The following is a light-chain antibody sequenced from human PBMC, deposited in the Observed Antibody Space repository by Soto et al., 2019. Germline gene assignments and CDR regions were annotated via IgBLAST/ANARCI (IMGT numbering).Light chain of an antibody. CDR1: QRVSNNY. V-gene: IGKV3-20*01. CDR2: GAS. Sequence: EIVLTQSPGTLSLSPGERATLSCRASQRVSNNYLTWYQQKPGQAPRLLMYGASSRATGIPDRFSGSGSGTDFTLTISRLEPEDFAVYYCQQYGGSPLYTFGQGTNLEIK. J-gene: IGKJ2*01. CDR3: QQYGGSPLYT.